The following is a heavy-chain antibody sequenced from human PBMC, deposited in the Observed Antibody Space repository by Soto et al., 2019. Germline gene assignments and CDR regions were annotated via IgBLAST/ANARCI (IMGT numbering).Heavy chain of an antibody. CDR1: GYTFTSYA. V-gene: IGHV1-3*04. J-gene: IGHJ4*02. D-gene: IGHD6-13*01. CDR2: INTATDNR. Sequence: QVQLLQSGAEVKKPGASVKVSCKASGYTFTSYAIHWVRQAPGQRLEWMGWINTATDNRKYSQKFQGRVFITRDTSARIVYMELSSLRSEDTAVYYCARGSSWAHFDFWGQGTLVTVSS. CDR3: ARGSSWAHFDF.